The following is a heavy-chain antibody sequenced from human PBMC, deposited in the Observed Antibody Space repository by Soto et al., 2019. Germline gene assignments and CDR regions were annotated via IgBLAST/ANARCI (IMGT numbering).Heavy chain of an antibody. V-gene: IGHV3-33*01. CDR1: GFTFSSYD. CDR2: IWYDGSNK. D-gene: IGHD2-2*01. CDR3: ARDDCISTSCYDPRFEP. Sequence: GGSLRLSCAASGFTFSSYDMHWVRQAPGKGLEWVAVIWYDGSNKYYADSVKGRFTISRDNSKNTLYLQMNSLRAEDTAVYYCARDDCISTSCYDPRFEPWGQGTLVTVSS. J-gene: IGHJ5*02.